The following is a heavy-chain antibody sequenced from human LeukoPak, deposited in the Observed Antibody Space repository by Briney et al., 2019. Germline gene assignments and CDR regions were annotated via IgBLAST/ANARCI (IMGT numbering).Heavy chain of an antibody. CDR2: ISSSGSTT. D-gene: IGHD3-22*01. V-gene: IGHV3-11*01. J-gene: IGHJ4*02. Sequence: PGGSLRLSCAASGFTFSDYYMSSVRQAPGKGLEWVSYISSSGSTTYYADSVKGRFTISSANAKNSLYLQMNTPRAEDRALNYGPSLYDSSGYYLDYWGQGTLVTVSS. CDR3: PSLYDSSGYYLDY. CDR1: GFTFSDYY.